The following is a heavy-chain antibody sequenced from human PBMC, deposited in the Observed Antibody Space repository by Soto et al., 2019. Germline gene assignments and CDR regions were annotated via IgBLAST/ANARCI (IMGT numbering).Heavy chain of an antibody. CDR2: IYHSGST. V-gene: IGHV4-30-2*01. CDR3: ARGSSGYYYVWFDP. CDR1: GGSSSSLS. Sequence: SETLSLTCSISGGSSSSLSKSWIRQPPGKGLEWIGYIYHSGSTYYNPSLKSRVTISVDRSKNQFSLKLSSVTAADTAVYYCARGSSGYYYVWFDPWGQGTLVTVSS. J-gene: IGHJ5*02. D-gene: IGHD3-22*01.